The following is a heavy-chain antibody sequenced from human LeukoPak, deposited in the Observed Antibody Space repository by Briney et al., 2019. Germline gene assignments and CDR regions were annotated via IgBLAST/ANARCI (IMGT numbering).Heavy chain of an antibody. J-gene: IGHJ4*02. CDR1: GFTFSSYA. Sequence: GRSLRLSCAASGFTFSSYAMHWARQAPGKGLERVAVISYDGSNKYYADSVKGRFTISRDNSKNTLYLQMNSLRAEDTAVYYCARSSGSRLDYWGQGTLVTVSS. CDR3: ARSSGSRLDY. CDR2: ISYDGSNK. V-gene: IGHV3-30*01. D-gene: IGHD1-26*01.